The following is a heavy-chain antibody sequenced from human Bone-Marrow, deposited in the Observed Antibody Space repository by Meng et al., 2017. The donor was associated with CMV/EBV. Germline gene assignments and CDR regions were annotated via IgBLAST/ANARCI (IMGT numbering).Heavy chain of an antibody. CDR3: ARDDKYYYGSGPFDY. Sequence: ASVKVSCKASGYTFTDYYMHWVRQAPGQGLEWMGWINPNSGGTNYAQKFRGRVTMTRHTSITTAYMELSRLRSDDTAVYYCARDDKYYYGSGPFDYWGQGTLVTVSS. V-gene: IGHV1-2*02. CDR1: GYTFTDYY. D-gene: IGHD3-10*01. CDR2: INPNSGGT. J-gene: IGHJ4*02.